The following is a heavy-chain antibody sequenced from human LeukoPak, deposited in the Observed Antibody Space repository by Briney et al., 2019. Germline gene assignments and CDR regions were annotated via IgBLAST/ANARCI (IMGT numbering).Heavy chain of an antibody. D-gene: IGHD6-19*01. Sequence: ASVKVSCKASGYSFTSCLMHWVRQAPGQGFEWMGKIHPCDGDTNYAQGFQGRVTMTRDSSTATVYMEVSSLRSEDTAVYYCARDLHGGWTWDYWGQGTLLTVSS. J-gene: IGHJ4*02. CDR2: IHPCDGDT. CDR3: ARDLHGGWTWDY. V-gene: IGHV1-46*01. CDR1: GYSFTSCL.